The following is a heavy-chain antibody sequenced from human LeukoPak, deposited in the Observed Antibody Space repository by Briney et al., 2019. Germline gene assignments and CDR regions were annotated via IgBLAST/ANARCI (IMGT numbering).Heavy chain of an antibody. CDR3: ARGMYSSGWDDAFDI. CDR2: ISYDGSNK. Sequence: GGSLRLSCATSGFTFSSYAMHWVRQAPGKGLEWVAVISYDGSNKYYADSVKGRFTISRDNSKNTLYLQMNSLRAEDTAVYYCARGMYSSGWDDAFDIWGQGTMDTVSS. D-gene: IGHD6-19*01. J-gene: IGHJ3*02. V-gene: IGHV3-30-3*01. CDR1: GFTFSSYA.